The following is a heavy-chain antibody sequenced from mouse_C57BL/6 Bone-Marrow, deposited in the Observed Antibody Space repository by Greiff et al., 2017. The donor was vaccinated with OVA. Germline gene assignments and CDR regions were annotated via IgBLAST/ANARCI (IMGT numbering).Heavy chain of an antibody. CDR3: ARGPFRYYYGSSPYYFDY. D-gene: IGHD1-1*01. CDR1: GYTFTSYW. J-gene: IGHJ2*01. Sequence: VQLQQPGAELVKPGASVKLSCKASGYTFTSYWMHWVKQRPGQGLEWIGMIHPNSGSTNYNEKFKSKATLTVDKSSSTAYMQLSSLTSEDSAVYYCARGPFRYYYGSSPYYFDYWGQGTTLTVSS. V-gene: IGHV1-64*01. CDR2: IHPNSGST.